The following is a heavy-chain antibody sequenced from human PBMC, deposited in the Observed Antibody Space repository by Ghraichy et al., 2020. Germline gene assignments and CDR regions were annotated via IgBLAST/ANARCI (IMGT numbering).Heavy chain of an antibody. V-gene: IGHV3-11*01. D-gene: IGHD5-18*01. CDR2: ISSSGSTI. CDR3: ARANKGYSYGYFDY. J-gene: IGHJ4*02. Sequence: GGSLRLSCTGSALTCSDDYMTWIRQPLGKGLERVSYISSSGSTIYYADSVKGRFTISRDNAKNSLYLQMNSLRAEDTAVYYCARANKGYSYGYFDYWGQESLVTRSS. CDR1: ALTCSDDY.